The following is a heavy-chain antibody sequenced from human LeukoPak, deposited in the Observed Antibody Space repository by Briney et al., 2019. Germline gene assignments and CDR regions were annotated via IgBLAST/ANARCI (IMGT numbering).Heavy chain of an antibody. CDR1: GFTFSNHE. J-gene: IGHJ4*02. CDR3: VRARLIRLENFFDY. Sequence: GGSLRLSCVTSGFTFSNHEMNWVHQAPGKGLEWVAYTSRGGSDISYADSAKGRFTISSDIASNTLYLQMNSLRVEDTAVYFCVRARLIRLENFFDYWGQGTLVTVSS. CDR2: TSRGGSDI. V-gene: IGHV3-48*03. D-gene: IGHD2-21*01.